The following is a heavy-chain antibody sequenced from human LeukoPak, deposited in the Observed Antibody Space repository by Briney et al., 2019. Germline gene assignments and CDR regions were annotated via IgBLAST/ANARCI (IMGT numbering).Heavy chain of an antibody. V-gene: IGHV4-59*01. CDR3: ARALWFGEANFDY. D-gene: IGHD3-10*01. CDR2: IYYSGST. CDR1: GGSISSYY. J-gene: IGHJ4*02. Sequence: SETLSLTCTVSGGSISSYYWSWIRQPPGRGLEWIGYIYYSGSTNYNPSLKSRVTISVDTSKNQFSLKLSSVTAADTAVYYCARALWFGEANFDYWGQGTLVTVSS.